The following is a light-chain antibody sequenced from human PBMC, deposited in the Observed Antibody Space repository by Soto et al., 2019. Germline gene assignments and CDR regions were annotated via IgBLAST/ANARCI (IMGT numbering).Light chain of an antibody. Sequence: QSALTQPPSASGSPGQSVTISCTGTSSDVGAYNYVSWYQQHPGKAPKLMIYEVTKRPSGVPDRFSGSKSGNTASLPVSGLQAEDEADYYCSSYADSISVLFGGGTKLTVL. CDR2: EVT. V-gene: IGLV2-8*01. CDR3: SSYADSISVL. CDR1: SSDVGAYNY. J-gene: IGLJ3*02.